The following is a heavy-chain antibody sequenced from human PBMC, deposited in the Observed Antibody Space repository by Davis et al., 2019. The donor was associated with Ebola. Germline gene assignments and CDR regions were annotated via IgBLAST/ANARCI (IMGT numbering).Heavy chain of an antibody. V-gene: IGHV4-39*01. D-gene: IGHD6-19*01. J-gene: IGHJ5*02. CDR2: IYYSGST. CDR3: ARRGSDIAVAGFDP. Sequence: PSETLSLTCTVSGGSISSSSYYWGWIRQPPGKGLEWIGSIYYSGSTYYNPSLKSRVTISVDTSKNQFSLKLSSVTAADTAVYYCARRGSDIAVAGFDPWGQGTLVTVSS. CDR1: GGSISSSSYY.